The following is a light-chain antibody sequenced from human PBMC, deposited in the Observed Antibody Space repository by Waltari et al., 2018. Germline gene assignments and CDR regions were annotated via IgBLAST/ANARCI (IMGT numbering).Light chain of an antibody. V-gene: IGLV1-47*01. CDR3: AAWDDSLSGSLL. J-gene: IGLJ3*02. CDR2: RKN. CDR1: SSNIGSNY. Sequence: QSVLTQPPSASGTPGQRVTISCSGSSSNIGSNYVYWYQQLPGTAPKLLIYRKNQRPSGVPDRFSGSKSGTSASLAISGLRSEDEADYYCAAWDDSLSGSLLFGGGTKLTVL.